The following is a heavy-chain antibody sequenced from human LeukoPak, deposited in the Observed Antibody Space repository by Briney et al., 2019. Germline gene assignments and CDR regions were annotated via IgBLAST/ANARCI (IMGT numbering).Heavy chain of an antibody. CDR2: INPNSGGT. CDR3: ARVPVITMVRGVITSPFDY. D-gene: IGHD3-10*01. J-gene: IGHJ4*02. Sequence: ASVKVSCKASGYTFTGYYMHWVRQAPGQGLEWMGWINPNSGGTNYAQKFQGRVTTTRDTSISTAYMELSRLRSDDTAVYYCARVPVITMVRGVITSPFDYWGQGTLVTVSS. V-gene: IGHV1-2*02. CDR1: GYTFTGYY.